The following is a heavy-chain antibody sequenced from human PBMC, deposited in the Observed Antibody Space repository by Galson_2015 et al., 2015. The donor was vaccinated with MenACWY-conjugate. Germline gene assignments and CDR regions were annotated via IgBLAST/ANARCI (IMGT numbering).Heavy chain of an antibody. Sequence: SLRLSCAASGFAFTKAWMSWFRQAPGKGLEWVGRIKTEIGGGATDYAAPVQGRFTVSRDDSKSTMYLQMNSLKTDDTGVYYCGRGRTAACWELGCEFFESWGQGTLVTVSS. V-gene: IGHV3-15*01. CDR2: IKTEIGGGAT. D-gene: IGHD1-26*01. CDR1: GFAFTKAW. CDR3: GRGRTAACWELGCEFFES. J-gene: IGHJ5*01.